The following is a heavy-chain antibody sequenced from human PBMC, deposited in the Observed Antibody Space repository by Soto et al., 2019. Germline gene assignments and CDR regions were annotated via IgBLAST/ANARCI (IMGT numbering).Heavy chain of an antibody. J-gene: IGHJ6*02. CDR1: GSTFGNYG. V-gene: IGHV3-30*18. D-gene: IGHD3-16*01. CDR3: AKWGEVSHNPGGNYYYGMDV. CDR2: ILYDGSDK. Sequence: QVQLVESGGGVVQPGTSLRLSCAASGSTFGNYGMHWVRQPPGKGLEWMSSILYDGSDKYYADSVKGRFTISRDDSKNTVYLQIDSRRPDDTAVYYCAKWGEVSHNPGGNYYYGMDVWGQGTTVTVSS.